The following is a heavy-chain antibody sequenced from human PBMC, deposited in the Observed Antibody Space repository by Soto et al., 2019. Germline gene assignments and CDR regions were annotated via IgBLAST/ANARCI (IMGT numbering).Heavy chain of an antibody. D-gene: IGHD2-8*01. CDR2: IYYSGST. CDR3: ARAEGSAGMLNH. V-gene: IGHV4-31*03. J-gene: IGHJ6*02. Sequence: LSLTCTVPGGSISSGGYYWSWIRQHPGKGLEWIGYIYYSGSTYYNPSLKSRVTISVDTSKNQFSLKLRSVTAADTAVYYCARAEGSAGMLNHWGQGTTVTVSS. CDR1: GGSISSGGYY.